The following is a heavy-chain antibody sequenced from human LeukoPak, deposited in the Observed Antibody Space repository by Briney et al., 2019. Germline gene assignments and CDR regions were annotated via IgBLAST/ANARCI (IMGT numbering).Heavy chain of an antibody. Sequence: ETLSLTCTVSGGSIGTYYWSWVRQAPGKGLEWVSFISSSSSTIYYADSVKGRFTISRDNAKNSLYLQMNSLRAEDTAVYYCARDRGGSYSAIDYWGQGTLVTVSS. CDR3: ARDRGGSYSAIDY. J-gene: IGHJ4*02. CDR2: ISSSSSTI. CDR1: GGSIGTYY. V-gene: IGHV3-48*04. D-gene: IGHD1-26*01.